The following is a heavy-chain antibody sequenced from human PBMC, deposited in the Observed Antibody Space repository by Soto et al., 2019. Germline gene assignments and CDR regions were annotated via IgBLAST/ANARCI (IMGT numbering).Heavy chain of an antibody. D-gene: IGHD5-18*01. V-gene: IGHV3-23*01. CDR1: GFTFSSYA. J-gene: IGHJ4*02. CDR2: ISGSGGST. Sequence: GGSLRLSCAASGFTFSSYAMSWVRQAPGKGLEWVSAISGSGGSTYYADSVKGRFTISRDNSKNTLYLQMNSLRAEDTAVYYCAKIPPGYCYGYFYFDYWGQGTLVTVSS. CDR3: AKIPPGYCYGYFYFDY.